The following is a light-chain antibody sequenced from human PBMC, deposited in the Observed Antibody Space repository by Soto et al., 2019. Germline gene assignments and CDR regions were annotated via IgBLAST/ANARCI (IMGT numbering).Light chain of an antibody. CDR2: DVS. Sequence: QSVLTQPRSVSGSPGQSVTISCTGTSSDVGGYNYVSWYQQHPAKAPKLMIYDVSKRPSGVPDCFSGSKSGNTASLTISGLQAEDEADYYCCSYAGSYTEVFGTGTKVTVL. V-gene: IGLV2-11*02. J-gene: IGLJ1*01. CDR1: SSDVGGYNY. CDR3: CSYAGSYTEV.